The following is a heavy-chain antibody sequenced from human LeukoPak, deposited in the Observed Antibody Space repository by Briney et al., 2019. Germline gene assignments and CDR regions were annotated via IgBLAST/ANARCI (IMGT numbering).Heavy chain of an antibody. J-gene: IGHJ4*02. V-gene: IGHV4-34*01. CDR3: ARLYSGYDSPSYYFDY. Sequence: KPSETLSLTCAVYGGSFSGYYWSWVRQPPGKGREWCGEINHSGSTNYNPSLKSRVTISVDTSKNQFSLKLSSVTAADTAVYYCARLYSGYDSPSYYFDYWGQGTLVTVSS. D-gene: IGHD5-12*01. CDR1: GGSFSGYY. CDR2: INHSGST.